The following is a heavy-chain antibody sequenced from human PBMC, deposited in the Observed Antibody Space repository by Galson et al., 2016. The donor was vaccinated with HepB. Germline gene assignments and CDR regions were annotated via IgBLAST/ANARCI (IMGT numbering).Heavy chain of an antibody. Sequence: QSGAEVKKPGESLKISCKASGYSFTGYWIGWVRQKPGKGLEWMGIFFPGDSDTKLSPSFQGQVTMSADQSINTAYLQWSSLMASDTAMYYCARLFGGFMESPSDFWGQGTVVTVSS. CDR2: FFPGDSDT. D-gene: IGHD3-3*01. J-gene: IGHJ4*02. CDR3: ARLFGGFMESPSDF. V-gene: IGHV5-51*01. CDR1: GYSFTGYW.